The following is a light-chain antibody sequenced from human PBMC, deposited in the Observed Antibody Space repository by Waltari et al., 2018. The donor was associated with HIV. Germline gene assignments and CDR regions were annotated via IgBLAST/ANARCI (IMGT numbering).Light chain of an antibody. CDR1: QSVRSTY. CDR3: QQYSTFFP. J-gene: IGKJ5*01. CDR2: GAS. V-gene: IGKV3-20*01. Sequence: EIVLTQSPGTLSLSPGDIATLSCRASQSVRSTYLAWYQQNPGQAPRLRIYGASSRATGIPDRFSGSVSGTEFTVTSSRLEPEDCAVYYCQQYSTFFPLAQGTRLEIK.